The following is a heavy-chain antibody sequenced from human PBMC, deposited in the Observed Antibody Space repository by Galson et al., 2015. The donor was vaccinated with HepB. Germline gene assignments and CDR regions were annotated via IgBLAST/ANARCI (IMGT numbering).Heavy chain of an antibody. CDR1: GHNFTDG. D-gene: IGHD6-19*01. Sequence: SVKVSCKASGHNFTDGMSWVRQAPGQGLECMGWISGDNGNTRYAEKFQGRVTMTTDTSTNTAYMELRSLRSDDTAVYYCATGRSSVWSFDYWGQGTLVTVSS. CDR2: ISGDNGNT. V-gene: IGHV1-18*01. J-gene: IGHJ4*02. CDR3: ATGRSSVWSFDY.